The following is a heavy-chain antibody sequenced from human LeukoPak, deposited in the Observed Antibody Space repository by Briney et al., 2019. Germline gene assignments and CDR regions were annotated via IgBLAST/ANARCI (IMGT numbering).Heavy chain of an antibody. J-gene: IGHJ4*02. V-gene: IGHV1-2*02. CDR2: INPNSGGT. CDR1: GYTFTGYY. Sequence: GASVKVSCKASGYTFTGYYMHWVRQAPGQGLGWMGWINPNSGGTNYAQKFQGRVTMTRNTSISTAYMELSRLRSDDTAVYYCARASSGWYEGYFDYWGQGTLVTVSS. D-gene: IGHD6-19*01. CDR3: ARASSGWYEGYFDY.